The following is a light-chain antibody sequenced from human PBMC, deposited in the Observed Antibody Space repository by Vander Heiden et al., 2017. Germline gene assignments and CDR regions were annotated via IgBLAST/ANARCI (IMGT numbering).Light chain of an antibody. Sequence: DIVMTQTPLSSPVTLGQPASISCRSSQSLGHSDGNTSLSWLQQRPGQPPRLLIYKISKRFSGVPDRFSGSGAATDFTLKISRVEAEDVGVYYCMQTTQLPVTFGGGTKVEIK. CDR1: QSLGHSDGNTS. CDR2: KIS. J-gene: IGKJ4*01. V-gene: IGKV2-24*01. CDR3: MQTTQLPVT.